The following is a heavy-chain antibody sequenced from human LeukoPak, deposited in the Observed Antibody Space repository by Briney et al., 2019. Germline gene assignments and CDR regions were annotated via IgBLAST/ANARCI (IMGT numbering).Heavy chain of an antibody. CDR1: VYPDSSFY. V-gene: IGHV3-53*01. Sequence: GGSLSLLCAVSVYPDSSFYERWVRRSRGEGGEGVRAIYSGGSTLHADPVEGRFTISRDNSKHTLYLQMNSLRAEDTAVYYCARGQYYYDSSGYFDYWGQGTLVTVSS. CDR2: IYSGGST. J-gene: IGHJ4*02. CDR3: ARGQYYYDSSGYFDY. D-gene: IGHD3-22*01.